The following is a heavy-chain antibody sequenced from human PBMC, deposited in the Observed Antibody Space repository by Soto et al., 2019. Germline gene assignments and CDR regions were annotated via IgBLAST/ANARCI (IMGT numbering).Heavy chain of an antibody. CDR1: GGSISSSSYY. J-gene: IGHJ6*04. Sequence: SETLSLTCTVAGGSISSSSYYWGWIRQPPGKGLEWIGSIYYSGSTYYNPSLKSRVTISVDTSKNQFSLKLSSVTAADTAVYYCASGFSPDGSGYYYSVLDVWGKGTTVPVSP. D-gene: IGHD3-3*01. V-gene: IGHV4-39*01. CDR2: IYYSGST. CDR3: ASGFSPDGSGYYYSVLDV.